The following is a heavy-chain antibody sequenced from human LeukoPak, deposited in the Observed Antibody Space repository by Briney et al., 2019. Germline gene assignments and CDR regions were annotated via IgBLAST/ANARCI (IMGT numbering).Heavy chain of an antibody. V-gene: IGHV1-69*06. J-gene: IGHJ4*02. CDR1: GGTFSSYA. Sequence: SVKVSCKASGGTFSSYAISWVRQAPGQGLEWMGGIIPIFGTANYAQKFQGRVTITADKSTSTAYMELSSLRAEDTAVYYCVKYAAGEKYFGDYWGQGILVSVSS. CDR3: VKYAAGEKYFGDY. D-gene: IGHD3-9*01. CDR2: IIPIFGTA.